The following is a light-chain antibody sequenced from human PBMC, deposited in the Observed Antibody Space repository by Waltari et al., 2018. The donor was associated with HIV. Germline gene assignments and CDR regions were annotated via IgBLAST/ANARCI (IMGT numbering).Light chain of an antibody. J-gene: IGLJ2*01. V-gene: IGLV3-25*03. Sequence: SSELTQPPSVSVSPGKTARIPCPGDALPKQYTSWYQQKPGQAPLLVIYKDKERPSGIPERFSGSTSGTTVTLTISGLQAEDEADYYCQSTDSSGTRIFGGGTKLTVL. CDR3: QSTDSSGTRI. CDR1: ALPKQY. CDR2: KDK.